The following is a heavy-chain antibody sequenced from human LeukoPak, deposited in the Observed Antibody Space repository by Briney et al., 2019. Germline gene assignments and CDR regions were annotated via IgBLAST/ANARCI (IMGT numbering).Heavy chain of an antibody. Sequence: GGSLRLSCAASGFTFNSYAMHWVRQAPGKGLEWVAVISYDGSNKYYADSVKGRFTISRDNSKNTLNLQMNSLRAGDTAVYYCARILRRAYYGMDVWGQGTTVTVSS. CDR3: ARILRRAYYGMDV. CDR1: GFTFNSYA. CDR2: ISYDGSNK. J-gene: IGHJ6*02. V-gene: IGHV3-30*04.